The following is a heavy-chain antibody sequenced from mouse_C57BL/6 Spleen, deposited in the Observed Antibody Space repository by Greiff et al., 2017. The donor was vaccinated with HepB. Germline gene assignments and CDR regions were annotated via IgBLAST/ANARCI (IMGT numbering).Heavy chain of an antibody. V-gene: IGHV6-3*01. D-gene: IGHD1-1*01. CDR3: TAGITTVVATDV. CDR2: IRLKSDNYAT. Sequence: EVKLMESGGGLVQPGGSMKLSCVASGFTFSNYWMNWVRQSPEKGLEWVAQIRLKSDNYATHYAESVKGRFTISRDDSKSSVYLQMNKLRAEDTGIYYWTAGITTVVATDVWGTGTTVTVSS. J-gene: IGHJ1*03. CDR1: GFTFSNYW.